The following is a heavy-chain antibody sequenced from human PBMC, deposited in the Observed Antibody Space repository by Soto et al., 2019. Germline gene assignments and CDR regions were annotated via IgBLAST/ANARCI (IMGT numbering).Heavy chain of an antibody. V-gene: IGHV3-74*01. Sequence: EVQLVESGGGLVQPGGSLRLSCAASGFTFSSDWMHWVRQAPGKGLVWVSRINSDGSSTSYADSVKGRFTISRDNAKNTVYLQMNSLRAEDTAVYYCARTSLVVPAATREDYWGQGTLVTVSS. CDR1: GFTFSSDW. CDR3: ARTSLVVPAATREDY. J-gene: IGHJ4*02. CDR2: INSDGSST. D-gene: IGHD2-15*01.